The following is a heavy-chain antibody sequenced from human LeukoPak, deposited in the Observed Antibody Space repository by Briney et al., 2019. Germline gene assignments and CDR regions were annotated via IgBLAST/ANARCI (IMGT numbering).Heavy chain of an antibody. CDR1: GFTFSSYA. D-gene: IGHD2-2*01. V-gene: IGHV3-30-3*01. CDR3: ARDQFVVTTLDV. Sequence: GRSLRLSCAASGFTFSSYAMHWVRQAPGKGLEWVAVISYDGSNKYYADSVKGRFTISRDNSKNTLYLQMNSLRAEDTAVYYCARDQFVVTTLDVWGKGTTVTVSS. J-gene: IGHJ6*04. CDR2: ISYDGSNK.